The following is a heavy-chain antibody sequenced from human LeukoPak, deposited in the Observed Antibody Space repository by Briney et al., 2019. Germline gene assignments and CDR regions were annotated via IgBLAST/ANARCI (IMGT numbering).Heavy chain of an antibody. Sequence: GGSLTLSCAASGFTFSSYSMNWVRQAPGKGLEWVSSISSSSSYIYYADSVKGRFTISRDNSEDTLYLQMNSLRAEDTAVYYCVRDPSGSGFAFDSWGQGALVTVSS. D-gene: IGHD1-1*01. CDR2: ISSSSSYI. J-gene: IGHJ4*02. V-gene: IGHV3-21*01. CDR3: VRDPSGSGFAFDS. CDR1: GFTFSSYS.